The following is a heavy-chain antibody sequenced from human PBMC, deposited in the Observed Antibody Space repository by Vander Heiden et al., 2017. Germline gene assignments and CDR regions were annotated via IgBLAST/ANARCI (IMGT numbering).Heavy chain of an antibody. D-gene: IGHD2-2*02. V-gene: IGHV6-1*01. Sequence: QVQLQQSGPGLVKPSQTLSLTCAIPGDSVSSNSAAWNWIRLAPSRGLEWLGRTYYRSKWYNDYAISVKSRITINPDTSKNQFSLQLNSVTPEDTAVYYCARDIVVVPAAIPSGYYYYGMDVWGQGTTVTVSS. CDR1: GDSVSSNSAA. CDR3: ARDIVVVPAAIPSGYYYYGMDV. J-gene: IGHJ6*02. CDR2: TYYRSKWYN.